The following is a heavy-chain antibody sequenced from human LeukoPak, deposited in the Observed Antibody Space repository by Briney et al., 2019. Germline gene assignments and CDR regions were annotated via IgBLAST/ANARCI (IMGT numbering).Heavy chain of an antibody. V-gene: IGHV1-2*02. CDR3: ARDVTDIVVVPAAIGEYRYYFDY. D-gene: IGHD2-2*02. CDR2: INPNSGGT. CDR1: GYTFTGYY. Sequence: ASVKVSCTASGYTFTGYYMHWVRQAPGQGLEWMGWINPNSGGTNYAQKFHGRVTMTRDTAISTAYMELSRLRSDDTAVYYCARDVTDIVVVPAAIGEYRYYFDYWGQGTLVTVSS. J-gene: IGHJ4*02.